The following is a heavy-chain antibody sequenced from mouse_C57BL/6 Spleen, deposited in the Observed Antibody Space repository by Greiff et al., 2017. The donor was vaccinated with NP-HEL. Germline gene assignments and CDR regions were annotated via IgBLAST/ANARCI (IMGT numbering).Heavy chain of an antibody. Sequence: QVQLQQPGPELVKPGASVKISCKASGYAFSSSWMNWVKQRPGKGLEWIGRIYPGDGDTNYNGKFKGKATLTADKSSSTAYMQLSSLTSEDSAVYFCARRNYYGRRDYWGQGTTLTVSS. D-gene: IGHD1-1*02. V-gene: IGHV1-82*01. CDR2: IYPGDGDT. CDR1: GYAFSSSW. CDR3: ARRNYYGRRDY. J-gene: IGHJ2*01.